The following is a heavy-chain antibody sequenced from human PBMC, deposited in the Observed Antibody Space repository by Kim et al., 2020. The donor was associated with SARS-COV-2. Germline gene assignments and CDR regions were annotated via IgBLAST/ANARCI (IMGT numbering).Heavy chain of an antibody. V-gene: IGHV4-39*01. J-gene: IGHJ4*02. CDR3: ARHSAGVYGSGSYYNGLFDY. D-gene: IGHD3-10*01. CDR2: IYYSGST. CDR1: GGSISSSSYY. Sequence: SETLSLTCTVSGGSISSSSYYWGWIRQPPGKGLEWIGSIYYSGSTYYNPSPKSRVTISVDTSKNQFSLKLSSVTAADTAVYYCARHSAGVYGSGSYYNGLFDYWGQGTLVTVSS.